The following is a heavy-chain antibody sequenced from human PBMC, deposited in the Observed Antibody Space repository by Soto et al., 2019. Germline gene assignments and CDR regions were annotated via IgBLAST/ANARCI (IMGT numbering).Heavy chain of an antibody. J-gene: IGHJ6*02. D-gene: IGHD2-2*01. CDR3: ASTIVVVPAARDYYYYYGMDV. CDR2: IIPIFGTA. Sequence: QVQLVQSGAEVKKPGSSVKVSCKASGGTFSSYAISWVRQAPGQGLEWMGGIIPIFGTANYAQKFQGRVTITADKSTSTAYMEVGSLRSEDTAVYYCASTIVVVPAARDYYYYYGMDVWGQGTTVTVSS. V-gene: IGHV1-69*06. CDR1: GGTFSSYA.